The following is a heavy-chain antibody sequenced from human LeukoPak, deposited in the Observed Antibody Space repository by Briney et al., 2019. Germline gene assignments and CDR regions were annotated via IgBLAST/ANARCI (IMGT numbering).Heavy chain of an antibody. D-gene: IGHD2-2*01. CDR1: GFTFDDYD. CDR2: ISWNTGSI. Sequence: GGSLRLSCAASGFTFDDYDMHWVRQAPGKGLEWVSGISWNTGSIGYADSVKDRFTISRDNAKNSLYLQMNSLRAEDTAVYYCAKVIDGWGNFDCSSTSCYRIRGYYYYYYMDVWGKGTTVTVSS. CDR3: AKVIDGWGNFDCSSTSCYRIRGYYYYYYMDV. J-gene: IGHJ6*03. V-gene: IGHV3-9*01.